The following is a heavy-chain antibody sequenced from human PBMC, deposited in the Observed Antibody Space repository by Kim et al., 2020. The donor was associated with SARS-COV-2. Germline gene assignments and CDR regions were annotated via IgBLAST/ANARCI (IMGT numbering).Heavy chain of an antibody. V-gene: IGHV1-69*13. J-gene: IGHJ6*02. CDR2: IIPIFGTA. CDR3: AGEYYYGSGSYLGERGMDV. D-gene: IGHD3-10*01. CDR1: GGTFSSYA. Sequence: SVKVSCKASGGTFSSYAISWVRQAPGQGLEWMGGIIPIFGTANYAQKFQGRVTITADESTSTVYMELSSLRSEDTAVYYWAGEYYYGSGSYLGERGMDVWGQGTTVTVSS.